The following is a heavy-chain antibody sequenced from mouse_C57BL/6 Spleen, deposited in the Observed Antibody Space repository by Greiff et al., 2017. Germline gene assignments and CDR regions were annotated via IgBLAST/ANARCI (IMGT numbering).Heavy chain of an antibody. D-gene: IGHD1-1*01. V-gene: IGHV14-4*01. J-gene: IGHJ2*01. Sequence: EVQLQQSGAELVRPGASVKLSCTASGFNIKDDYMHWVKQRPEQGLEWIGWIVPENGDTEYASKFQGKATITADTSSNTAYLQLSSLTSEDTAVYYCTTSYYYGSSSYFDYWGQGTTLTVSS. CDR3: TTSYYYGSSSYFDY. CDR2: IVPENGDT. CDR1: GFNIKDDY.